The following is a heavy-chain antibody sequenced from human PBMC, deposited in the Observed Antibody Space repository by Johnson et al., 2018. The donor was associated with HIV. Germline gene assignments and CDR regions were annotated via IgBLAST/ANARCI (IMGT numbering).Heavy chain of an antibody. D-gene: IGHD3-22*01. CDR2: IRYDGSTK. CDR1: GFAFSRYG. Sequence: VQLVESGGGVVQPGGSLRLSCAASGFAFSRYGIHWVRQAPGKGLEWVAFIRYDGSTKHYVDSVKGRFTISRDNSKNMLYLQMNSLRADYTAMYYCVRRFYDSSDCDIWGQGTMVTVSS. J-gene: IGHJ3*02. CDR3: VRRFYDSSDCDI. V-gene: IGHV3-30*02.